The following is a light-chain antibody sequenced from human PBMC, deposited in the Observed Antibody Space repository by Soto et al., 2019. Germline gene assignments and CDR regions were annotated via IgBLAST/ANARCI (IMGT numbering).Light chain of an antibody. CDR1: SSNIGSNT. V-gene: IGLV1-44*01. CDR2: SNN. J-gene: IGLJ2*01. CDR3: AAWDDSLNGVV. Sequence: QSMLTQPPSASGTPGQRVTISCSGSSSNIGSNTVNWYQQLPGTAPKRLIYSNNQRPSGVPDRFSGSKSGTSASLAISGLQSEDEADYYCAAWDDSLNGVVFGGGTKLTVL.